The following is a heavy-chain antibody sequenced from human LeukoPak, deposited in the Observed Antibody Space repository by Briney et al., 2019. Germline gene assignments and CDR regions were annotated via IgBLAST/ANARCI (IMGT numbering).Heavy chain of an antibody. CDR1: GYSFTNYW. J-gene: IGHJ3*02. CDR2: LYLGDSDT. CDR3: ARRYYYDTSGYYLAQDAFDI. V-gene: IGHV5-51*01. D-gene: IGHD3-22*01. Sequence: GESLKISCKGSGYSFTNYWIGRVRQMPGKGLEWMGILYLGDSDTKYSPSFQGQVTISADKSISTAYLQWSSLKASDTAMYYCARRYYYDTSGYYLAQDAFDIWGQGTMVTVSS.